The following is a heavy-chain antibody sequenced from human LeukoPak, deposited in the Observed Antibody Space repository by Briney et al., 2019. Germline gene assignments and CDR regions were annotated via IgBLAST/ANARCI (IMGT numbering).Heavy chain of an antibody. D-gene: IGHD6-19*01. CDR3: ARNPIRYSSGRDYYGMDV. V-gene: IGHV5-51*01. CDR1: GYSFTSYW. J-gene: IGHJ6*02. CDR2: IYPGDSDT. Sequence: GESLKISCKGSGYSFTSYWIGWVRQMPGKGLEWMGIIYPGDSDTRYSPSFQGQVTISADKSISTAYLQWSSLKASDTAMYYCARNPIRYSSGRDYYGMDVWGQGTTVTVSS.